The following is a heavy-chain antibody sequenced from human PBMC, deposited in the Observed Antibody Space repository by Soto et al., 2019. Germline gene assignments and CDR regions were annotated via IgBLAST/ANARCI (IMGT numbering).Heavy chain of an antibody. CDR3: ASVTTIWSN. D-gene: IGHD2-21*02. CDR1: GYSSSNYY. J-gene: IGHJ4*02. V-gene: IGHV1-46*01. Sequence: QVQVVQSGAEVKEPGASVKVSCKASGYSSSNYYTHWVRQAPGQGLEWMEIVNPYGASSNYAQSFQGRVTLTRDTSTNTDYMDLSRLTSDDTAVYYCASVTTIWSNWGQGTLVTVSS. CDR2: VNPYGASS.